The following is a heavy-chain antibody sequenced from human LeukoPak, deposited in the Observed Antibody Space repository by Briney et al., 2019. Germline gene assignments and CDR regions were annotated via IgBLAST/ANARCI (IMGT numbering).Heavy chain of an antibody. CDR3: ARLSLATVTTPPGFDY. J-gene: IGHJ4*02. D-gene: IGHD4-17*01. V-gene: IGHV2-5*02. CDR2: IYWDDDK. CDR1: GFSLSTSGVG. Sequence: ESGPTLVSPTQTLTLTCTFSGFSLSTSGVGVGWIRQPPGKALEWLALIYWDDDKRYSPSLKSRLTITKDTSKNQVVLTMTNMDPVDTATYYCARLSLATVTTPPGFDYWGQGTLVTVSS.